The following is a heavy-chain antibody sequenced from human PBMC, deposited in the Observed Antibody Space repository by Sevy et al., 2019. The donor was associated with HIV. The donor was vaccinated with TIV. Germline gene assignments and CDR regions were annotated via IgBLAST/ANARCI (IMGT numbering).Heavy chain of an antibody. Sequence: SETLSLTCTVSGDSISSYYWSWIRQPPGKGLEWIGYIYYSGSTNYNPSLKSRVTISKDTSKNQVSLKLTSVTAADTAVYYCARERPDYYYGMDVWGQGTTVTVSS. V-gene: IGHV4-59*01. CDR3: ARERPDYYYGMDV. CDR2: IYYSGST. J-gene: IGHJ6*02. CDR1: GDSISSYY.